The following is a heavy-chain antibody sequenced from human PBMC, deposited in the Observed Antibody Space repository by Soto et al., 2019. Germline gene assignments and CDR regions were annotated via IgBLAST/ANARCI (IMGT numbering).Heavy chain of an antibody. CDR3: ARGNTVTTLYWYFDL. CDR1: GGTFSSYT. CDR2: IIPILGIA. D-gene: IGHD4-17*01. J-gene: IGHJ2*01. V-gene: IGHV1-69*02. Sequence: QVQLVQSGAEVKKPGSSVKVSCKASGGTFSSYTISWVRQAPGQGLEWMGRIIPILGIANYAQKFQGRVTINADKSTSTAYMELSSLRSEDTAVYYCARGNTVTTLYWYFDLWGRGTLVTVSS.